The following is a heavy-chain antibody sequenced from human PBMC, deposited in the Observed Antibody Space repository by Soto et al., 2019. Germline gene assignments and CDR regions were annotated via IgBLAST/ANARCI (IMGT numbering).Heavy chain of an antibody. D-gene: IGHD6-13*01. CDR3: AKGQKLVRSGMDV. CDR1: GFTFSSYA. Sequence: EVQLLESGGGLVQPGGSLRLSCAASGFTFSSYAMSWVRQAPGKGLEWVSVISGSGGSTYYADSVKGRFIISRDNSKNTVYLQMNSLRADDTAVYHCAKGQKLVRSGMDVWGQGTTVTVSS. J-gene: IGHJ6*02. CDR2: ISGSGGST. V-gene: IGHV3-23*01.